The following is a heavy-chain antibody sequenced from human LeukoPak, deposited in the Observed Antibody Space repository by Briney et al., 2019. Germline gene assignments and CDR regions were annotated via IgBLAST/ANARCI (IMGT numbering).Heavy chain of an antibody. Sequence: PSETLSLTCTVSGGSISSSSYYWGWIRQPPGKGLEWIGSIYYSGSTYYNPSLKSRVTISVDTSKNQFSLKLSSVTAADTAVYYCARDAMISSGIDYWGQGTLVTVSS. CDR3: ARDAMISSGIDY. V-gene: IGHV4-39*02. CDR1: GGSISSSSYY. J-gene: IGHJ4*02. CDR2: IYYSGST. D-gene: IGHD3-22*01.